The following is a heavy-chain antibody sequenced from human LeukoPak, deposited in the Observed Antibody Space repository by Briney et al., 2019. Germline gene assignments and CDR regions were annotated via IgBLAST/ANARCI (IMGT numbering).Heavy chain of an antibody. Sequence: KVSXKASGYTFTSYDINWVRQATGQGLEWMGWMNPNSGNTGYAQKFQGRVTMTRNTSISTAYMELSSLRSEDTAVYYCARYAWLRTRAIGYWGQGTLVTVSS. CDR1: GYTFTSYD. D-gene: IGHD5-12*01. J-gene: IGHJ4*02. CDR3: ARYAWLRTRAIGY. V-gene: IGHV1-8*01. CDR2: MNPNSGNT.